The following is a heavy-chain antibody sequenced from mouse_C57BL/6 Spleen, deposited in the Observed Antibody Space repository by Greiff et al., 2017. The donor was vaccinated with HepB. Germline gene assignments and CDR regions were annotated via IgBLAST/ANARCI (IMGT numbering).Heavy chain of an antibody. J-gene: IGHJ1*03. V-gene: IGHV5-6*02. CDR2: ISSGGSYT. D-gene: IGHD1-1*01. CDR1: GFTFSSYG. CDR3: ARQPDYYGSSYHWYCDV. Sequence: EVKLVESGGDLVKPGGSLKLSCAASGFTFSSYGMSWVRQTPDKRLEWVATISSGGSYTYYPDSVKGRFTISRGNAKNTLYLQMSSLKSEDTAMYYCARQPDYYGSSYHWYCDVWGTGTTVTVAS.